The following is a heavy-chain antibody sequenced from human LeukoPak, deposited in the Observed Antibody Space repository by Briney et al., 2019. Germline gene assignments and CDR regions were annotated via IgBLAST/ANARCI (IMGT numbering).Heavy chain of an antibody. CDR2: SYYRGST. D-gene: IGHD5-24*01. Sequence: SETLSLTCTVSGGPISSYYWNWIRQPPGKGLEWIGYSYYRGSTNYNPSLKSRVTISRDTSKNEFSLKLSSVTAADTAVYYCARDSRRDGYNLDYWGRGTLVTVSS. CDR3: ARDSRRDGYNLDY. CDR1: GGPISSYY. J-gene: IGHJ4*02. V-gene: IGHV4-59*12.